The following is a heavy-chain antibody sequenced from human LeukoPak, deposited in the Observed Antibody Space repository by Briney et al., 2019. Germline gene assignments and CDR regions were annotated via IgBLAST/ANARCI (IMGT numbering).Heavy chain of an antibody. J-gene: IGHJ5*02. D-gene: IGHD1-26*01. CDR3: ARDNSVGDNAWWFDP. Sequence: ASVKVSCKASGYTVTSYYMHWVRQAPGQGLDWMGLSNPTGCSTGYAQKFQGRVTMTRDMSTSPDYMELSSLRSEDTAIYYCARDNSVGDNAWWFDPWGQGTLVTVSS. CDR1: GYTVTSYY. CDR2: SNPTGCST. V-gene: IGHV1-46*01.